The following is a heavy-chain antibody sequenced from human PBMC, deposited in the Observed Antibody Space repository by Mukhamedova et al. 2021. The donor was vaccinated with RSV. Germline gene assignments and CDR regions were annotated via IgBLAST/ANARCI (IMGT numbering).Heavy chain of an antibody. Sequence: VRQAPGKGLEWVANIKQDGSEKYYVDSVKGRFTISRDNAKNSLYLQMNSLRAEDTAVYYCARIACSGGSCYSYFDYWGQGTLVTV. J-gene: IGHJ4*02. CDR3: ARIACSGGSCYSYFDY. V-gene: IGHV3-7*03. CDR2: IKQDGSEK. D-gene: IGHD2-15*01.